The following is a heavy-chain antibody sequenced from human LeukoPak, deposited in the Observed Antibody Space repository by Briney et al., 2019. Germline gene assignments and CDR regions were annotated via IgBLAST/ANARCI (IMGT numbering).Heavy chain of an antibody. J-gene: IGHJ4*02. Sequence: SETLSPTCTVSGGSLSSYSWSCIRQPPGKGLEWIGYIYSRGLTRGSTNYNPSLKSRVTISVDTSKNQFSLKLSSVTAADTAVYYCARDQEYSGSYYRYFDYWGQGTLVTVSS. CDR1: GGSLSSYS. CDR2: IYSRGLTRGST. D-gene: IGHD1-26*01. V-gene: IGHV4-59*01. CDR3: ARDQEYSGSYYRYFDY.